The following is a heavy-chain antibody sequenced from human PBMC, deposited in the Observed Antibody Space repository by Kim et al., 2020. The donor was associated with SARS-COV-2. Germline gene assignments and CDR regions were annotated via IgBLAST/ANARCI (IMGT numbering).Heavy chain of an antibody. D-gene: IGHD3-10*01. V-gene: IGHV3-73*01. CDR2: IRSKAKSYAT. Sequence: GGSLRLSCAASGFTFSGSAMHWVRQASGKGLEWVGLIRSKAKSYATIYIESVKGRFTISRDDSKNTAYLQMNGLKTEDTAVYYCARGLGEYYGSGQGGPWGQGTLVTVSS. CDR3: ARGLGEYYGSGQGGP. J-gene: IGHJ5*02. CDR1: GFTFSGSA.